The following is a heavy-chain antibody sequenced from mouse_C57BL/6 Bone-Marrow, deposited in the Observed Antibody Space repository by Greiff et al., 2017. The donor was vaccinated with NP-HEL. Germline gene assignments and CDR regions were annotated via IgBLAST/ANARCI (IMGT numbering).Heavy chain of an antibody. CDR3: ARKEERTGYPDWYFDV. CDR2: ISSGSSTI. V-gene: IGHV5-17*01. J-gene: IGHJ1*03. CDR1: GFTFSDYG. D-gene: IGHD4-1*01. Sequence: EVKLMESGGGLVKPGGSLKLSCAASGFTFSDYGMHWVRQAPEKGLEWVAYISSGSSTIYYADTVKGRFTISRDNAKNTLFLQMTSLRSEDTAMYYCARKEERTGYPDWYFDVWGTGTTVTVSS.